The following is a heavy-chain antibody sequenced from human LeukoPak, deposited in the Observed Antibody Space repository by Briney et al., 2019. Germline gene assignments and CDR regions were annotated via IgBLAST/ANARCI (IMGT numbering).Heavy chain of an antibody. CDR1: GFTFSSYG. Sequence: GGSLRLSCAASGFTFSSYGMHWVRQAPGKGLEGVAVISYDGSNKYYADSVKGRFTISRDNSKNTLYLQMNSLRAEDTAVYYCAKGGGRKRLNWFDPWGQGTLVTVSS. V-gene: IGHV3-30*18. D-gene: IGHD2-15*01. CDR3: AKGGGRKRLNWFDP. CDR2: ISYDGSNK. J-gene: IGHJ5*02.